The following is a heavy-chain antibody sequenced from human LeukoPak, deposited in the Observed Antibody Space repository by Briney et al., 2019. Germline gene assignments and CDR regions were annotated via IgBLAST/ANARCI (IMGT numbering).Heavy chain of an antibody. V-gene: IGHV5-51*01. CDR2: IYPGDSDT. D-gene: IGHD2-15*01. CDR3: ARHVRYCSGGNCYYFDY. Sequence: GESLKISCKGSGYSFTSYWIGWVRQMPGKGLEWMGIIYPGDSDTSYSPSFQGQVTISADKSISTAYPQWSSLKASDTAMYYCARHVRYCSGGNCYYFDYWGQGTLVTVSS. J-gene: IGHJ4*02. CDR1: GYSFTSYW.